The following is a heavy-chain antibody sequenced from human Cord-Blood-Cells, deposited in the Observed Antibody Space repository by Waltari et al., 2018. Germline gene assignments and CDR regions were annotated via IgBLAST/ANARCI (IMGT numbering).Heavy chain of an antibody. Sequence: QVQLQESGPGLVKPSETLSLTCTVSGGSISSYYWSWIRQPPGKGLEWIGYIYYSGGTNYHPSLKSRVTISVDTSKNQFALKLSSVTAADTAGYYCARDSHTLTGDRDWYFDLWGRGTLVTVSS. CDR2: IYYSGGT. CDR1: GGSISSYY. D-gene: IGHD7-27*01. J-gene: IGHJ2*01. V-gene: IGHV4-59*01. CDR3: ARDSHTLTGDRDWYFDL.